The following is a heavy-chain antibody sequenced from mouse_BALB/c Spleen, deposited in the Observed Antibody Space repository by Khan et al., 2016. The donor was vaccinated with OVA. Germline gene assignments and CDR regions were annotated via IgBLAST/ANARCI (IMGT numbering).Heavy chain of an antibody. Sequence: EVALVESGGGLVQPGGSRKLSCAASGFTFIDYGMAWVRQTPGKGPEWIAFISSVAYSIYYADTVTGRFTISRENAKNTLYLEMIRLRSDDTAMYYCARGGFAYWGQGTLVTVSA. CDR3: ARGGFAY. J-gene: IGHJ3*01. V-gene: IGHV5-15*02. CDR1: GFTFIDYG. CDR2: ISSVAYSI.